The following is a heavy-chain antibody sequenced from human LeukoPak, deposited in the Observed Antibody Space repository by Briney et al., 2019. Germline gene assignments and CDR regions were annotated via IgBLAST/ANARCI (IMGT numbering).Heavy chain of an antibody. Sequence: ASVSVSCTVSGYTFTDYYMNWGRQAPGQGLEWMGRINPDSGGAIYAQKFRGRVTMTRDTSINTAYMELSGLRSDDTAVYYCARGQSSDFWGQGTLVSVSS. CDR1: GYTFTDYY. CDR2: INPDSGGA. V-gene: IGHV1-2*06. CDR3: ARGQSSDF. J-gene: IGHJ4*02.